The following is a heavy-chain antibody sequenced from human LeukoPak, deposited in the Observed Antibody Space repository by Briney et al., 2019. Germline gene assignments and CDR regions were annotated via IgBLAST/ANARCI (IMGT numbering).Heavy chain of an antibody. CDR3: ARESSSCFDY. D-gene: IGHD6-13*01. J-gene: IGHJ4*02. CDR1: GFTVSSNY. Sequence: QAGGSLRLSCAASGFTVSSNYMSWVRQAPGKGLEWVSVIYSGGSTYYADSVKGRFTISRDNSKNTLYLQMNCLRAEDTAVYYCARESSSCFDYWGQGTLVTVSS. V-gene: IGHV3-66*01. CDR2: IYSGGST.